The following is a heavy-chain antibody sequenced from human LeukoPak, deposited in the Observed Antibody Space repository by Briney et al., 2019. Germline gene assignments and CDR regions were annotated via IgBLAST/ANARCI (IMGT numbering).Heavy chain of an antibody. V-gene: IGHV1-69*13. J-gene: IGHJ4*02. CDR2: IIPIFGTA. D-gene: IGHD5-18*01. Sequence: SVKVSCKASGYTFTSYGISWVRQAPGQGLEWMGGIIPIFGTANYAQKFQGRVTITADESTSTAYMELSSLRSEDTAVYYCARAGVNSYGYNGWGQGTLVTVSS. CDR1: GYTFTSYG. CDR3: ARAGVNSYGYNG.